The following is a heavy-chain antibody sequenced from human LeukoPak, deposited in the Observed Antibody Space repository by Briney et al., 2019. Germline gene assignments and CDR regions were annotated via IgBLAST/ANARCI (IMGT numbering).Heavy chain of an antibody. V-gene: IGHV3-23*01. CDR1: GFTFISYV. D-gene: IGHD2-15*01. J-gene: IGHJ4*02. Sequence: GGALRLSCAASGFTFISYVMSWVRPAPGGGLEWGSAVCGSGGSTYYADSVKGRFTISRDNSKNTLYLQMNSLRVEDTAVYYCAKDLGSGYDICSGGSCYFDYWGQGTLVTVSS. CDR3: AKDLGSGYDICSGGSCYFDY. CDR2: VCGSGGST.